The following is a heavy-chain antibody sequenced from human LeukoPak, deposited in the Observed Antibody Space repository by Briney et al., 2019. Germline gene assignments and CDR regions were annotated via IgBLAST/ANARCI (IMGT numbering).Heavy chain of an antibody. CDR1: GFTFSSHA. CDR3: AKRDGDFLNWYFDL. CDR2: ISGSGGST. Sequence: GGSLRLSCAASGFTFSSHAMSWVRQAPGKGLEWVSAISGSGGSTYYADSVKGGFTISRDNSKNTLYLQMNSLRAEDTAVYYCAKRDGDFLNWYFDLWGRGTLVTVSS. J-gene: IGHJ2*01. D-gene: IGHD4-17*01. V-gene: IGHV3-23*01.